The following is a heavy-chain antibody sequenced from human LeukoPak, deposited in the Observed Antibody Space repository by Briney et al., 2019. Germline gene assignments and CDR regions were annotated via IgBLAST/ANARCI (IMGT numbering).Heavy chain of an antibody. J-gene: IGHJ3*02. V-gene: IGHV1-24*01. Sequence: ASVTVSCKVSGYTLTELSMHWVRQAPGKGLEWMGGFDPEDGETIYAQKFQGRVTMTEDTSTDTAYMELSSLRSEDTAVYYCATDQMLEWERLSAFDIWGQGTMVTVSS. CDR2: FDPEDGET. D-gene: IGHD1-26*01. CDR3: ATDQMLEWERLSAFDI. CDR1: GYTLTELS.